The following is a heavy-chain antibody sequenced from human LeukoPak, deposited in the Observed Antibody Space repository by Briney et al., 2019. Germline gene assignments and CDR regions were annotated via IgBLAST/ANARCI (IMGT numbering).Heavy chain of an antibody. CDR2: IYYSGIT. Sequence: SQSLSLTSPVSGGSISSYSYYWGWVREPPGEGLEWIGTIYYSGITHYNPSLKSRLTISVDTSKNQFSLKVSSVTAADTAVYYCARHLNGITMFGVVFDYWGQGTLVTLSS. CDR1: GGSISSYSYY. V-gene: IGHV4-39*01. CDR3: ARHLNGITMFGVVFDY. J-gene: IGHJ4*02. D-gene: IGHD3-3*01.